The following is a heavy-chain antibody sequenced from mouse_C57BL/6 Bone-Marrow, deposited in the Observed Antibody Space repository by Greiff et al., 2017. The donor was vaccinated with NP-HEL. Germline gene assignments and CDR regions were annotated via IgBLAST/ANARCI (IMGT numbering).Heavy chain of an antibody. J-gene: IGHJ2*01. D-gene: IGHD3-1*01. Sequence: LQESGAELVRPGTSVKMSCKASGYTFTNYWIGWAKQRPGHGLEWIGDIYPGGGYTNYNEKFKGKATLTADKSSSTAYMQFSSLTSEDSAIYYCARLGYYFDYWGQGTTLTVSS. CDR3: ARLGYYFDY. V-gene: IGHV1-63*01. CDR2: IYPGGGYT. CDR1: GYTFTNYW.